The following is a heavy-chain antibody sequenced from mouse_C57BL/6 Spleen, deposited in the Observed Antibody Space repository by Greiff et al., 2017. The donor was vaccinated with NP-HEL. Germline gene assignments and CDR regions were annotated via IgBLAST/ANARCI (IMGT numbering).Heavy chain of an antibody. V-gene: IGHV3-6*01. CDR3: ARDRYYYGSSRYFDV. Sequence: EVQLQESGPGLVKPSQSLSLTCSVTGYSITSGYFWNWIRQLPGNKLEWMGYISYDGSNNYNPSLKNRISITRDTSKNQFFLKLNSVTTEDTATYYCARDRYYYGSSRYFDVWGTGTTVTVSS. CDR1: GYSITSGYF. CDR2: ISYDGSN. D-gene: IGHD1-1*01. J-gene: IGHJ1*03.